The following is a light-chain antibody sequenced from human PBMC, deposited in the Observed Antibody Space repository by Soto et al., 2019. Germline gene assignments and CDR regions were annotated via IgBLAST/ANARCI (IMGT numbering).Light chain of an antibody. CDR1: QSVSSSY. CDR2: GAS. Sequence: EIVLTHSPATLSSFPAERVRLSCRASQSVSSSYVAWYQQKPGQAPRLLIYGASSRATGIPDRFSGRGSGTDFTLIIGRLEPEDFAVYYCQQFAGSFGGGTKVDIK. J-gene: IGKJ4*02. V-gene: IGKV3-20*01. CDR3: QQFAGS.